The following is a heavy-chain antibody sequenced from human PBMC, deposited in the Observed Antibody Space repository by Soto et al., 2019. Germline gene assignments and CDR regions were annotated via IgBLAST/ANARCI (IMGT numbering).Heavy chain of an antibody. D-gene: IGHD6-19*01. CDR2: IYYSGST. CDR3: AKLTSFSSGWSDF. V-gene: IGHV4-31*03. J-gene: IGHJ4*02. CDR1: GGSISSGGYY. Sequence: SETLSLTCTVSGGSISSGGYYWSWIRQHPGKGLEWIGYIYYSGSTYYNPSLKSRVTISVDTSKNQFSLKLSSVTAADTAVYYCAKLTSFSSGWSDFWGQGALVTVSS.